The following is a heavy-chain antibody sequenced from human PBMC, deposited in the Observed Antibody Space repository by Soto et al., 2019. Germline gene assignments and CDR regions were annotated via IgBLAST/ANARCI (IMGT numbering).Heavy chain of an antibody. V-gene: IGHV4-30-2*01. Sequence: SETFSDSCTVSGGSISTGAFSWSWIRQPPVRGLEWIGYIYHSGSTYYIPSLRSRVAISMDRAKHQFSLHLSSVTAEDTAVYFCARVRYSDNWHGLIDFWGLGTLVT. CDR3: ARVRYSDNWHGLIDF. J-gene: IGHJ4*02. D-gene: IGHD4-4*01. CDR2: IYHSGST. CDR1: GGSISTGAFS.